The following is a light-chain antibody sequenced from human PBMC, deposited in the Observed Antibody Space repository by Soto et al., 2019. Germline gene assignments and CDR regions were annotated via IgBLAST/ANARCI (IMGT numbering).Light chain of an antibody. V-gene: IGKV2-30*01. J-gene: IGKJ1*01. CDR3: MQGTHWPPWT. CDR1: QSPVSSDGNTY. Sequence: DVVMTQSPLSLPVTLGQPASISCRSSQSPVSSDGNTYLNWFQQRPGQSPRRLIYKVSDRDSGVPDRFSGSGSGTDFTLKISRVEAEDVGVYYCMQGTHWPPWTFGQGTKVDIK. CDR2: KVS.